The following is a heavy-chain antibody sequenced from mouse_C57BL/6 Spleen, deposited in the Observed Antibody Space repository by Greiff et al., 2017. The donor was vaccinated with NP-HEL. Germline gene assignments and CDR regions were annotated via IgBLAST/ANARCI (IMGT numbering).Heavy chain of an antibody. J-gene: IGHJ1*03. CDR1: GYAFSSSW. V-gene: IGHV1-82*01. CDR2: IYPGDGDT. Sequence: VQLVESGPELVKPGASVKISCKASGYAFSSSWMNWVKQRPGKGLEWIGRIYPGDGDTNYNGKFKGKATLTADKSSSTAYMQLSSLTSEDSAVYFCARDSNYNYWYFDVWGTGTTVTVSS. CDR3: ARDSNYNYWYFDV. D-gene: IGHD2-5*01.